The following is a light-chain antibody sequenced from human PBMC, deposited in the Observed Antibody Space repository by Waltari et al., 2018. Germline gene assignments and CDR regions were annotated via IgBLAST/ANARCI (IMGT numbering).Light chain of an antibody. CDR3: QQYNNWPRT. CDR1: QGVSSN. CDR2: GAS. J-gene: IGKJ1*01. V-gene: IGKV3-15*01. Sequence: EIVMTQFPATLSVSPGERATLSCRASQGVSSNLAWYQQKPGQAPRLLIYGASTRATGIPARFSGSGSGTEFTLTISSLQSEDFAVYYCQQYNNWPRTFGQGTKVEIK.